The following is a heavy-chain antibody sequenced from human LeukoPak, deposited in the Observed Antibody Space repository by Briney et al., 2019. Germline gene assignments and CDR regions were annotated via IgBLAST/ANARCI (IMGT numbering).Heavy chain of an antibody. D-gene: IGHD5-12*01. Sequence: PSETLSLTCAVSGYSISSGFSWDWIRQPPGKGLEWIGSIHHSGSTNYNPSLKSRVIISRDTSKNLFSLKMSSVTAADTAVYYCARGGAIAATIYSYWGQGTLVTVSS. CDR1: GYSISSGFS. V-gene: IGHV4-38-2*01. CDR3: ARGGAIAATIYSY. CDR2: IHHSGST. J-gene: IGHJ4*02.